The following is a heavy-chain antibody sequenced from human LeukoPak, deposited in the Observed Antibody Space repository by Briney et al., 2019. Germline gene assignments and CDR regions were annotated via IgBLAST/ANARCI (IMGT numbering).Heavy chain of an antibody. CDR1: GGSFSGYY. CDR3: ARAPYDSSGYRVFDI. Sequence: SETLSLTCAVYGGSFSGYYWSWIRQPPGKGLECIGEINHSGSTNYNPSLKSRVTISVDTSKNQFSLKLSSVTAADTAVYYCARAPYDSSGYRVFDIWGQGTMVTVSS. V-gene: IGHV4-34*01. CDR2: INHSGST. D-gene: IGHD3-22*01. J-gene: IGHJ3*02.